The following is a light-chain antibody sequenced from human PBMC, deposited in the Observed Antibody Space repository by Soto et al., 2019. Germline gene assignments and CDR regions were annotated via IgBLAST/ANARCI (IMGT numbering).Light chain of an antibody. J-gene: IGKJ5*01. CDR2: AAS. CDR1: QTISSH. CDR3: QQSYTTPIT. V-gene: IGKV1-39*01. Sequence: DIQMTQSPSSLSASVGDTVTITCRASQTISSHLNWYQQKPGKDPNLLVYAASSLQSGVPSRFTGSGSGTDFNLTISSLQPEDFATYFCQQSYTTPITFGQGTRLEIK.